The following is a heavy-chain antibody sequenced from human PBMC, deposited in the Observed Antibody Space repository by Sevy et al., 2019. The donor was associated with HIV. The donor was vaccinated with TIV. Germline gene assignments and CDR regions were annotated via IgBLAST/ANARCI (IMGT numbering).Heavy chain of an antibody. J-gene: IGHJ4*02. CDR3: TRPKGKWLXSIYAF. D-gene: IGHD3-22*01. CDR1: GGSISSGTYN. Sequence: SETLSLTCTVXGGSISSGTYNWGWIRQPPGKGLEWIGSIYYGGNTYYNPSLKSRVTISVDTSKNQFSLRLSSVTAADTAMYYXTRPKGKWLXSIYAFWGQGTLVTVS. CDR2: IYYGGNT. V-gene: IGHV4-39*01.